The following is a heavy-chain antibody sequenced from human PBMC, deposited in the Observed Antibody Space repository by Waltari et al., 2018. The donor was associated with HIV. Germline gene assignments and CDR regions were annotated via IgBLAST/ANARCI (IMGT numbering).Heavy chain of an antibody. D-gene: IGHD4-17*01. J-gene: IGHJ6*02. CDR1: GFTFHNYA. V-gene: IGHV3-23*01. CDR2: IGGTGGT. Sequence: EVELLESGGGLVQPGGSLRLSCAASGFTFHNYAMRWVRQAPGKGLEWISGIGGTGGTYYADSVKGRFTISRDNSKNTLYLQMDSLRAEDTAIYYCAKARVTTKIYFYYGLDVWGQGTTVTVSS. CDR3: AKARVTTKIYFYYGLDV.